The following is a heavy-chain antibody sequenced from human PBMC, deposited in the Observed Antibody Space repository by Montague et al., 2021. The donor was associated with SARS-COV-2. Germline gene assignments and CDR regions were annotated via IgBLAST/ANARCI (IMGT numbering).Heavy chain of an antibody. D-gene: IGHD5-24*01. CDR3: ASDSGIEIPDYYYSMDV. V-gene: IGHV3-48*03. CDR2: ISSSGSTI. CDR1: GFTFSSYE. J-gene: IGHJ6*02. Sequence: SLRLSCAASGFTFSSYEMNWVRQAPGKGLEWVSYISSSGSTIYYADSVKGRFTISRDNAKNSLHLQMNSLRAEDTAIYYCASDSGIEIPDYYYSMDVWGQGTTVTVSS.